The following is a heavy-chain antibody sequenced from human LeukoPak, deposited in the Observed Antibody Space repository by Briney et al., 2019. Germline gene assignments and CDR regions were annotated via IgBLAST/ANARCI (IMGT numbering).Heavy chain of an antibody. J-gene: IGHJ4*02. CDR2: INHSGGI. V-gene: IGHV4-34*01. CDR1: GGSFSGYY. CDR3: ARSYYGFWSGSQKVYFDD. D-gene: IGHD3-3*01. Sequence: SETLPLTCAVYGGSFSGYYWSWIRPPPGKGLEWIGEINHSGGINYNPSLKSRVSTSVDTSKSQFSLKLSSVTAADTGVYYCARSYYGFWSGSQKVYFDDWGQGTLVTVSS.